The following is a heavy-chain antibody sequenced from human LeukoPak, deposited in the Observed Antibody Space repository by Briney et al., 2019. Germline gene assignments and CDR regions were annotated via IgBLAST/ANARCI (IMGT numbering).Heavy chain of an antibody. D-gene: IGHD1-1*01. Sequence: GGSLRLSCAASGFTFSSYEMNWVRQPQGKGLEWVSYISSSGRTIYYADSVKCRFTISRDNAKNSLYLQMNSLRAEDTAVYYCARAPRWTYYYYFYMDVWGIGTTVTISS. CDR3: ARAPRWTYYYYFYMDV. J-gene: IGHJ6*03. CDR2: ISSSGRTI. V-gene: IGHV3-48*03. CDR1: GFTFSSYE.